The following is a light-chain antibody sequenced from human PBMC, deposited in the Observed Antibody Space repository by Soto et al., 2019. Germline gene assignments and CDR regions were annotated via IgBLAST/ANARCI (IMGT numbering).Light chain of an antibody. CDR2: GVS. CDR1: QSVSSNY. J-gene: IGKJ1*01. CDR3: HQYGASPWT. V-gene: IGKV3-20*01. Sequence: EIVLTQAPVALAVCAGEGAAGSCRGSQSVSSNYFAWFQQRPGQAPRLLIYGVSTRATGTPDRFSASGSATEFTLNINRLEPEDFAVYYCHQYGASPWTFGQGTKVDIK.